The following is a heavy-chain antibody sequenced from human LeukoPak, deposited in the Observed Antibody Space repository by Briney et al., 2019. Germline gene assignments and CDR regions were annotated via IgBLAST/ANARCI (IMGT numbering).Heavy chain of an antibody. V-gene: IGHV3-21*01. D-gene: IGHD6-13*01. CDR1: GFTFSSYS. Sequence: GSLRLSCAASGFTFSSYSMNWVRQAPGKGLEWVSSISSSSSYIYYADSVKGRFTISRDNAKNSLYLQMNSLRAEDTAVYYCARDRRISSSWYGYYYYGMDVWGQGTTVTVSS. J-gene: IGHJ6*02. CDR3: ARDRRISSSWYGYYYYGMDV. CDR2: ISSSSSYI.